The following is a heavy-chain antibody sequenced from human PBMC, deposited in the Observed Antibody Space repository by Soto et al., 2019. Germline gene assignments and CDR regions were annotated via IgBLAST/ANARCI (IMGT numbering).Heavy chain of an antibody. V-gene: IGHV3-30*09. D-gene: IGHD3-9*01. Sequence: PGGSLRLSCAASGFTFSHYAMHRVRQAPGKGLEWVAVISYDGSNKYYADSVKGRFAISRDNSKNTLYVQLNSLRAEDTAVYYCAREVILTGYRYGNLDHWGQGTLVTVSS. CDR2: ISYDGSNK. CDR3: AREVILTGYRYGNLDH. J-gene: IGHJ4*02. CDR1: GFTFSHYA.